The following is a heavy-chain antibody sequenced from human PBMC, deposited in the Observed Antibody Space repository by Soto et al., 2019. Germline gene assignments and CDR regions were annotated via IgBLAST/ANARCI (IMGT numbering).Heavy chain of an antibody. CDR1: GYTFTSYY. J-gene: IGHJ4*02. V-gene: IGHV1-46*01. Sequence: ASVKVSCKASGYTFTSYYIHWVRQAPGQGLEWMGIINPSGGSPTYAQKFQGRVTMTRDTSTSTVYMELNSLSAEDTAVYYCAKEGGRARGYNYGNTYFDYWGQGTRVTVSS. CDR2: INPSGGSP. CDR3: AKEGGRARGYNYGNTYFDY. D-gene: IGHD5-12*01.